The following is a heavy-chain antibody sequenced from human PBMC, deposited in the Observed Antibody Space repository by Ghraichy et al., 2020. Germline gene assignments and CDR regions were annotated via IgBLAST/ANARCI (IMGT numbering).Heavy chain of an antibody. Sequence: AGSLRLSCAASGFTFTGYAMNWVRQAPGKGLEWVSAISGSGASPSYADSVKGRFTISRDNSKNTLFLQMNNLRVEDAAIYYCAKATRGYTSSWADYWGQGALVTVSS. D-gene: IGHD6-13*01. V-gene: IGHV3-23*01. CDR1: GFTFTGYA. CDR3: AKATRGYTSSWADY. J-gene: IGHJ4*02. CDR2: ISGSGASP.